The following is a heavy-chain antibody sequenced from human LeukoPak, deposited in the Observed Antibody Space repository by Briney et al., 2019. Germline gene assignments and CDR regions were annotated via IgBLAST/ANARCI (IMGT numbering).Heavy chain of an antibody. CDR1: GGSISSFY. Sequence: SETLSLTCTVSGGSISSFYWNWIRQPPGKGLEWFGYIYYSGSSNYNPFLKSRITISVDTSKNQFSLNLSSVTAADTAVYYCARHRGYSSGLFEYWGQGTLVTVSS. J-gene: IGHJ4*02. CDR3: ARHRGYSSGLFEY. CDR2: IYYSGSS. D-gene: IGHD6-19*01. V-gene: IGHV4-59*08.